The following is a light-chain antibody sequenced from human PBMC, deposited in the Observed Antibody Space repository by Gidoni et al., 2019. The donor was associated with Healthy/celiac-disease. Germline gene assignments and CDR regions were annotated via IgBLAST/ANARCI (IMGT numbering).Light chain of an antibody. J-gene: IGKJ2*01. CDR3: QQSYSTPET. CDR1: QSISSY. Sequence: DIQMTQSPSSLSASVGDRVTITCRASQSISSYLNWYQQKPGKAPKLLIYAASSLQSGGPSRFSGSGSGTGFTLTISSLQPEGFATYYCQQSYSTPETFGQGTKLEIK. CDR2: AAS. V-gene: IGKV1-39*01.